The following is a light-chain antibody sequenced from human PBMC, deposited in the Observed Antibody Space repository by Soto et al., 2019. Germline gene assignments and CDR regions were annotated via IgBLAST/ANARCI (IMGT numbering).Light chain of an antibody. CDR1: QSVSSY. CDR2: DTS. CDR3: HQYGSSPT. J-gene: IGKJ1*01. Sequence: EIVLTQSPGTLSLSPGQRVTLSCRASQSVSSYLAWYQQKPGQTPRLLIYDTSNRATGIPARFSGSGSGTEFTLTISSLQSDDFAVYYCHQYGSSPTFGQGTKVDIK. V-gene: IGKV3-20*01.